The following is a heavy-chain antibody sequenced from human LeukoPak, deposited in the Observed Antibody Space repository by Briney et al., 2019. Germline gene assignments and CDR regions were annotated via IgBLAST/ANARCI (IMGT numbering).Heavy chain of an antibody. CDR2: IWYDGSNK. CDR3: ARDTIRYSDWPYGMDV. D-gene: IGHD3-9*01. Sequence: PGRSLRLSCAASGFTFSSYGMHWVRQAPGKGLEWVAVIWYDGSNKYYADSVKGRFTISRDNSKNTLYLQMNSLRAEDTAVYYCARDTIRYSDWPYGMDVWGQGTTVTVSS. J-gene: IGHJ6*02. CDR1: GFTFSSYG. V-gene: IGHV3-33*01.